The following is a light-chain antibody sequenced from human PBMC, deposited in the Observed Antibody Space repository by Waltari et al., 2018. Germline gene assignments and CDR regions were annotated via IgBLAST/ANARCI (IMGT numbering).Light chain of an antibody. V-gene: IGLV2-23*01. CDR3: CSYAGSHVV. Sequence: QSALTQPASVSGSPGQSITISCTGTSRDAGSYNLLSWYQQHPGKAPKLLIYEGSKRPSGFSNRFSGSKSGNTASLTISGLQAEDEADYYCCSYAGSHVVFGGGTKLTVL. CDR2: EGS. J-gene: IGLJ2*01. CDR1: SRDAGSYNL.